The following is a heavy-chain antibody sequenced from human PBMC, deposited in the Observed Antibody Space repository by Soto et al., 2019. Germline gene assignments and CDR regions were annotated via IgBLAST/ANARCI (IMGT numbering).Heavy chain of an antibody. Sequence: WGSLRFSCASSVFTFSSYGMNWIRQAPGKGLEWVAVISYDGSREYYADSVKGRFTISRDNSKSTLYLQMNSLRTEDTAVYYCAKYACTSTSCFLDYFDHWGQGTMVTVSS. V-gene: IGHV3-30*18. D-gene: IGHD2-2*01. J-gene: IGHJ4*02. CDR3: AKYACTSTSCFLDYFDH. CDR2: ISYDGSRE. CDR1: VFTFSSYG.